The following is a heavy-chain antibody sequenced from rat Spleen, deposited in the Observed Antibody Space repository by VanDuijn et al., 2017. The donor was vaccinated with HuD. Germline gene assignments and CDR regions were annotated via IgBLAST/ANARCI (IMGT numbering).Heavy chain of an antibody. CDR3: ARHNSGYGVMDA. CDR1: GFTFSSYV. Sequence: EVQLVESGGALVQPGGSLKLSCAASGFTFSSYVMAWVSQAPTKGLEWVASISSGGGYTYYRDSVKGRFTISRDDAKNTLYLQMDSLRSEDTATYYCARHNSGYGVMDAWGQGVMVTVSS. CDR2: ISSGGGYT. D-gene: IGHD4-3*01. J-gene: IGHJ2*01. V-gene: IGHV5S13*01.